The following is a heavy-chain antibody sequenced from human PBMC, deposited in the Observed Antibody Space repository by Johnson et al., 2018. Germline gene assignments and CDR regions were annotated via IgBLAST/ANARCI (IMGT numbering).Heavy chain of an antibody. CDR2: ISSDGSMT. J-gene: IGHJ1*01. Sequence: VQLVQSGGGLVKPGGSLRLSCAASGFSFSNSWMNWVRQVPGKGLVWVSRISSDGSMTTYADTVRARFTISRDNAKNTVYLLMNSLRAEDTAVDYCARPSGSSGRFLEGSPSFQHWGQGTLVTVSS. CDR3: ARPSGSSGRFLEGSPSFQH. CDR1: GFSFSNSW. V-gene: IGHV3-74*02. D-gene: IGHD3-22*01.